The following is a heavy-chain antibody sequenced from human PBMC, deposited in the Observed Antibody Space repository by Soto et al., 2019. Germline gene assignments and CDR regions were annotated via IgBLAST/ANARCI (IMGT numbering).Heavy chain of an antibody. CDR1: GYTFTSYA. Sequence: QVQLVQSGAEVKKPGASVKVSCKASGYTFTSYAMHWVRQAPGQRLEWMGWINAGNGNTEYSQKFQGRVTITRDTSASTAYMELSSLRSEDTAVYYCARVWSITMVRGVEPWFDPWGQGTLVTVSS. CDR3: ARVWSITMVRGVEPWFDP. CDR2: INAGNGNT. J-gene: IGHJ5*02. V-gene: IGHV1-3*01. D-gene: IGHD3-10*01.